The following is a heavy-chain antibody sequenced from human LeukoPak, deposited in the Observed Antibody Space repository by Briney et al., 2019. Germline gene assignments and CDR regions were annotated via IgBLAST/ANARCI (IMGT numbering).Heavy chain of an antibody. Sequence: GGSLRLSCAASGCTFSDYYMSWIREAPGKGLEWVSYISSSGSTIYYADSVKGRFTISRDNAKNSLYLQMNSLRAEDTAVYYCARDNRVYYDSSGYHTNWFDPWGQGTLVTVSS. V-gene: IGHV3-11*04. D-gene: IGHD3-22*01. CDR1: GCTFSDYY. CDR2: ISSSGSTI. J-gene: IGHJ5*02. CDR3: ARDNRVYYDSSGYHTNWFDP.